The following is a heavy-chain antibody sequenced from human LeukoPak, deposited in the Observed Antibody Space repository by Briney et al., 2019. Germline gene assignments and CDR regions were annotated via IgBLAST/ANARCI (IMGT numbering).Heavy chain of an antibody. CDR2: IYSGGST. D-gene: IGHD3-22*01. V-gene: IGHV3-66*01. Sequence: GGSLRLSCAASGFTFSSYGMHWVRQAPGKGLEWVSVIYSGGSTYYADSVKGRFTISRDNSKNTLYLQMNSLRAEDTAVYYCARSPYYYDSSGYYLGLFDYWGQGTLVTVSS. J-gene: IGHJ4*02. CDR3: ARSPYYYDSSGYYLGLFDY. CDR1: GFTFSSYG.